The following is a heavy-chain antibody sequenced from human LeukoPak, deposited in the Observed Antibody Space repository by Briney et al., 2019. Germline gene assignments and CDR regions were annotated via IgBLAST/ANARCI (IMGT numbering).Heavy chain of an antibody. Sequence: GGSLRLSCATSGFPFETNAMSWVRQAPGKGLEWVATIGNTETFYAYFVTGRFTISRDNSKNTVNLQMNRLRVEDTAIYYCAKDWIQFNRVFDCFDSWGQGTLVTVSS. D-gene: IGHD5-18*01. CDR1: GFPFETNA. CDR3: AKDWIQFNRVFDCFDS. CDR2: IGNTET. V-gene: IGHV3-23*01. J-gene: IGHJ4*02.